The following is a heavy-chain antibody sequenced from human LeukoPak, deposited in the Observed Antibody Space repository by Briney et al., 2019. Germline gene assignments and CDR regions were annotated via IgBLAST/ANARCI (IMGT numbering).Heavy chain of an antibody. CDR2: INPGGGGT. D-gene: IGHD5-18*01. CDR3: ARAVLLGTDFDY. J-gene: IGHJ4*02. V-gene: IGHV1-46*01. Sequence: GASVKVSCKASGYTFTNHYMHWVRQAPGQGLEWVGKINPGGGGTTYAQKVQGRVTMTRDKSTSTVYMELSRLRSDDTAVYYCARAVLLGTDFDYWGQGTLVTISS. CDR1: GYTFTNHY.